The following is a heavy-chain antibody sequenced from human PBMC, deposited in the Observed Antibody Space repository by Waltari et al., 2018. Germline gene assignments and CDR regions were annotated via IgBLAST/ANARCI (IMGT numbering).Heavy chain of an antibody. V-gene: IGHV4-61*02. CDR3: ARGIIRGRTFDP. Sequence: QVQLQESGPGLVKPSQTLSLTCTVSGGSISSGSYYWSWIRQPAGKGLEWIGRIYTSGSTNYNPSLKSRVTISVDTSKNQFSLKLSSVTAADTAVYYCARGIIRGRTFDPWGQGTLVTVSS. J-gene: IGHJ5*02. CDR2: IYTSGST. D-gene: IGHD3-10*01. CDR1: GGSISSGSYY.